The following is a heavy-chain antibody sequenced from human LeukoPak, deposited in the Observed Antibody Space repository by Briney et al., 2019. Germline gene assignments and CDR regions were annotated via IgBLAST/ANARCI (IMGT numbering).Heavy chain of an antibody. CDR2: IYYSGST. J-gene: IGHJ4*02. D-gene: IGHD6-6*01. Sequence: SETLSLTCTVSGGSISSSSYYWGWIRQPPGKGLEWIGSIYYSGSTYYNPSLKSRVTISVDTSKNQFSLKLSSVTAADTAVYYCARNSSSSHFDYWGQGTLVTVSS. CDR3: ARNSSSSHFDY. CDR1: GGSISSSSYY. V-gene: IGHV4-39*01.